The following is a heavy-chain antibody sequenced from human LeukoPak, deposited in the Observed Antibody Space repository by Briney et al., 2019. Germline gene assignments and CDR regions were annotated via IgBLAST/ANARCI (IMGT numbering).Heavy chain of an antibody. CDR2: ISAYNGNT. Sequence: ASVTVSCKASGYTFTSYGISWVRQAPGQGLEWMGWISAYNGNTNYAQKLQGRVTMTTDTSTSTAYMELRSLRSDDTAVYYCARVEVVVAANNWFDPWGQGTLVTVSS. J-gene: IGHJ5*02. V-gene: IGHV1-18*01. CDR1: GYTFTSYG. D-gene: IGHD2-15*01. CDR3: ARVEVVVAANNWFDP.